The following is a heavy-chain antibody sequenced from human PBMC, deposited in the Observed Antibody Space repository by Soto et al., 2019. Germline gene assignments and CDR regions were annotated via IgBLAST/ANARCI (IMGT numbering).Heavy chain of an antibody. CDR3: ARNDIVLVPAAIDYYYNYGMDV. V-gene: IGHV2-70*11. J-gene: IGHJ6*02. CDR2: IDWDDDK. D-gene: IGHD2-2*01. Sequence: SGPTLVNPTQTFTLTCTFSGFSLSTRGMCVSWIRQPPGKALEWLARIDWDDDKYYSTSLKTRLTISKDTSKNQVVLTMTNMDPVDTATYYCARNDIVLVPAAIDYYYNYGMDVWGQGTTVTVSS. CDR1: GFSLSTRGMC.